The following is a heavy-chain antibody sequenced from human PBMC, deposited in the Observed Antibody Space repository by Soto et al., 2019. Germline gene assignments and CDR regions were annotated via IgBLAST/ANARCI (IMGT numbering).Heavy chain of an antibody. CDR1: GGTFSSYA. Sequence: SVKVSCKASGGTFSSYAISWVRQSPGQGLEWMGGIIPIFGTANYAQKFQGRVTITADESTSTAYMELSSLRSEDTAVYYCASPFFGSYSGNYYYYYGMDVWGQGTTVTVSS. CDR2: IIPIFGTA. V-gene: IGHV1-69*13. D-gene: IGHD1-26*01. J-gene: IGHJ6*02. CDR3: ASPFFGSYSGNYYYYYGMDV.